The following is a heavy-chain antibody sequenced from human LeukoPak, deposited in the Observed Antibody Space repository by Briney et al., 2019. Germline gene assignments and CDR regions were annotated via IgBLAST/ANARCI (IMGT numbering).Heavy chain of an antibody. CDR2: IRGSGGST. J-gene: IGHJ4*02. V-gene: IGHV3-23*01. Sequence: GGSLRLSCAASGFTFSSYAMSWVRQAPGKGLEWVSAIRGSGGSTYYADSVKGRFTISRDNSKNTLYLQMNSLRAEDTGVYYCARGELWFDYWGQGTLVTVSS. D-gene: IGHD1-26*01. CDR1: GFTFSSYA. CDR3: ARGELWFDY.